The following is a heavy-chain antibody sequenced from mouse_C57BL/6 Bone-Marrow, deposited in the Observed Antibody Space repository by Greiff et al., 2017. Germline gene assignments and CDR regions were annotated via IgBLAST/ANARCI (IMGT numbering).Heavy chain of an antibody. D-gene: IGHD2-13*01. J-gene: IGHJ2*01. CDR3: TREGDSYYFDY. Sequence: QVQLQQPGAELVKPGASVKLSCKASGYTFTSYYMYWVKQRPGQGLEWIGGINPSNGGTNFNEKFKSKATLTVDKSSSTAYMQLSSLTSEDSAVYYCTREGDSYYFDYWGQGTTLTVSS. CDR2: INPSNGGT. V-gene: IGHV1S81*02. CDR1: GYTFTSYY.